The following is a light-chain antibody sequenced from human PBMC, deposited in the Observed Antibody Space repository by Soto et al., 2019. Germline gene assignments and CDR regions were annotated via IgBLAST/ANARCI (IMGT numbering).Light chain of an antibody. J-gene: IGKJ2*01. CDR1: QSVSSSY. CDR2: GAS. V-gene: IGKV3-20*01. Sequence: EIVLTQSPGTLSLSPGERATLSCRASQSVSSSYLAWYQQKPGQAPRLLIYGASSRATGISDRFSGSGAGTDFTLTISRLEPEDFAVYYCQQYGSSPGYTFGHGTKLEIK. CDR3: QQYGSSPGYT.